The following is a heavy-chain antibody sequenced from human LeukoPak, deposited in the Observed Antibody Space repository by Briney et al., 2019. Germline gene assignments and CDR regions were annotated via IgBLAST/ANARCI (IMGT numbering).Heavy chain of an antibody. Sequence: GGSLRLSCAASGFTVSSNYMTWVRQAPGKGLEWVSSITSSSSYIYYADSVKGRFTISRDNAKNSLYLQMNSLRAEDTAVYYCARVSSRRFPPTYNYDRRNYFDYWGQGTLVTVSS. CDR3: ARVSSRRFPPTYNYDRRNYFDY. CDR1: GFTVSSNY. J-gene: IGHJ4*02. CDR2: ITSSSSYI. V-gene: IGHV3-21*01. D-gene: IGHD3-22*01.